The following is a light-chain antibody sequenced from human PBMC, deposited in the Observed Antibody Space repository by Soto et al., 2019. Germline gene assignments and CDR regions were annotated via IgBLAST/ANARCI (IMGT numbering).Light chain of an antibody. CDR1: QSVSST. Sequence: ELVMTQSPATLSVSPGERATLSCRASQSVSSTLAWYQQKPGQAPRLLIYGASTRATGIPARFSGSGSGTEFTLTISSLQSEDFAVYYCQQYNNWPPRTFGQGTKVDIK. CDR3: QQYNNWPPRT. J-gene: IGKJ1*01. CDR2: GAS. V-gene: IGKV3-15*01.